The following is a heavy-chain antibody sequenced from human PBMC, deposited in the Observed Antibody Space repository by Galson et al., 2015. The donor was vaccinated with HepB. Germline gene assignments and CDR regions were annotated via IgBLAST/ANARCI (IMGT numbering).Heavy chain of an antibody. CDR3: ARADLSTDRHSSGWYGAY. CDR2: MNPNSGNT. CDR1: GYTFTSYD. V-gene: IGHV1-8*01. J-gene: IGHJ4*02. D-gene: IGHD6-19*01. Sequence: SVKVSCKASGYTFTSYDINWVRQATGQGLEWMGWMNPNSGNTGYAQKFQGRVTMTRNTSISTAYMELSSLRSEDTAVYYCARADLSTDRHSSGWYGAYWGQGTLVTVSS.